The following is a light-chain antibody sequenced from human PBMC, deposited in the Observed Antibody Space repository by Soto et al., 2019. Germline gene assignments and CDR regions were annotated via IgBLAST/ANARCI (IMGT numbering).Light chain of an antibody. Sequence: EIVLTQSPGTLSLSPGERATLSCRASQSVSSSYLAWYQQKPGQAPRLLIYGAFSRATGIPDRFSGSGSGTDCTLTISRLEPEDFSVYYCQQYGSSPPWTFGQGTKVEIK. CDR1: QSVSSSY. J-gene: IGKJ1*01. V-gene: IGKV3-20*01. CDR3: QQYGSSPPWT. CDR2: GAF.